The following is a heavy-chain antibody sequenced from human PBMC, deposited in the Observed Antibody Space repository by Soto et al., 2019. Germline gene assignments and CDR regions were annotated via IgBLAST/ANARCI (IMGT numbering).Heavy chain of an antibody. CDR3: ARGPRTRYYYYYGMDV. CDR2: IKQDGSEK. V-gene: IGHV3-7*01. CDR1: GFTFSSYW. J-gene: IGHJ6*02. Sequence: EVQLVESGGGLVQPGGSLRLSCAASGFTFSSYWMSWVRQAPEKGLEWVANIKQDGSEKYYVDSVKGRFTISRDNAKNSLYLQMNSLRAEDTAVYYCARGPRTRYYYYYGMDVWGQGTTVTVSS.